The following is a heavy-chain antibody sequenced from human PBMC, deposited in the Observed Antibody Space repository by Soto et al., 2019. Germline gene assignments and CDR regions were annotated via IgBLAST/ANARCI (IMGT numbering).Heavy chain of an antibody. CDR2: ISSSSSTI. Sequence: GRSQRLSCAASGFTFSSYSMNWVRQAPGKGLEWVSYISSSSSTIYYADSVKGRFTISRDNSKNTLYLQMNSLRAEDTAVYYCARDYDFWSGYSRRGMDVWGQGTTVTVSS. CDR3: ARDYDFWSGYSRRGMDV. J-gene: IGHJ6*02. CDR1: GFTFSSYS. V-gene: IGHV3-48*01. D-gene: IGHD3-3*01.